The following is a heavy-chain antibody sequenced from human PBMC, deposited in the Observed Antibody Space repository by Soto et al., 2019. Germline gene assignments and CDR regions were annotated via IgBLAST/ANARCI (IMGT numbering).Heavy chain of an antibody. V-gene: IGHV4-39*01. CDR1: GGSIRSSSYY. D-gene: IGHD3-3*01. J-gene: IGHJ4*02. CDR2: IYYSGST. Sequence: QLQLQESGPGLVKPSETLSLTCTVSGGSIRSSSYYWGWIRQPPGKGLEWIGSIYYSGSTSYNPSLKSRVTISVDTSKNQSSLKVSSVTAADTAVYYCARHEGGSITTRKFDYWGQGTLVTVSS. CDR3: ARHEGGSITTRKFDY.